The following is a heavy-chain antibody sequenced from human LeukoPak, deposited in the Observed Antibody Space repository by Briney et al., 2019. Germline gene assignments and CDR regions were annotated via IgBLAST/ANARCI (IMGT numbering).Heavy chain of an antibody. Sequence: ASVKVSCKVSGKTLSDLSIHWLRQPPGKGLEWLGGSDPEDGERIYAQMFQGKVTMTEDTSIDTAYMELSSLRSEDAAVYYCVTGFTTMAVDYFDYWGQGTLVTVSP. J-gene: IGHJ4*02. D-gene: IGHD5-18*01. V-gene: IGHV1-24*01. CDR1: GKTLSDLS. CDR3: VTGFTTMAVDYFDY. CDR2: SDPEDGER.